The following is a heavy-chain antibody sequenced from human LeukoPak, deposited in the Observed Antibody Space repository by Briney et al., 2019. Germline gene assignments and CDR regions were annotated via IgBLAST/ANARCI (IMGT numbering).Heavy chain of an antibody. CDR1: GFSFSDYY. J-gene: IGHJ5*02. D-gene: IGHD2-2*02. CDR2: ISSSGGII. Sequence: GGSLRLSCAASGFSFSDYYMSWLRQAPGKGLEWVSYISSSGGIIYYADSVKGRFTISRDNAKNSLFLQMDSLRAEDTAVYYCARDLRSCSGPTCYTSRFDPWGQGTLVTVSS. V-gene: IGHV3-11*01. CDR3: ARDLRSCSGPTCYTSRFDP.